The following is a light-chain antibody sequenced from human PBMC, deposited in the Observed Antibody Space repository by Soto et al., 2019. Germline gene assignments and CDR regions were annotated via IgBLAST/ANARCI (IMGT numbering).Light chain of an antibody. CDR2: SNN. J-gene: IGLJ2*01. CDR3: AAWDDSLNGVL. Sequence: QSVLTQPPSASGTPGQRVTISCSGSSSNIGSNYVYWYQQLPGTAPKLLIYSNNQRPSGVPDRFSGSKSGTSASLAISGLQSEDEDDYYCAAWDDSLNGVLFGGGTKLTVL. V-gene: IGLV1-44*01. CDR1: SSNIGSNY.